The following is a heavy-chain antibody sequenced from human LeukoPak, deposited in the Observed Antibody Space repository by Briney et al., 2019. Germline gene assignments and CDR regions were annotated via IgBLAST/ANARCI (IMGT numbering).Heavy chain of an antibody. CDR1: GFTFSNYW. D-gene: IGHD2/OR15-2a*01. Sequence: GGSLRLSCAASGFTFSNYWVHWVRQAPGKGLVWVSRINRDGSTTKYADSVKGRFTVSRDNAKNTLYLQMNSLRAEDTAVYYCAKDNSQLAHAYGMDVWGQGTTVTVSS. J-gene: IGHJ6*02. CDR2: INRDGSTT. CDR3: AKDNSQLAHAYGMDV. V-gene: IGHV3-74*03.